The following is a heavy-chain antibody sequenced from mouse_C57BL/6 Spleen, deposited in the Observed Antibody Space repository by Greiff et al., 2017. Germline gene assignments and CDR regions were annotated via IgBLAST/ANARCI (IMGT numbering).Heavy chain of an antibody. Sequence: DVMLVESGGDLVKPGGSLKLSCAASGFTFSSYGMSWVRQTPDKRLEWVATISSGGSYTYYPDSVKGRFTISRDNAKNTLYLQMSSLKSEDTAMYYCARQQLRLRGYFDYWGQGTTLTVSS. CDR1: GFTFSSYG. V-gene: IGHV5-6*02. D-gene: IGHD3-2*02. CDR2: ISSGGSYT. J-gene: IGHJ2*01. CDR3: ARQQLRLRGYFDY.